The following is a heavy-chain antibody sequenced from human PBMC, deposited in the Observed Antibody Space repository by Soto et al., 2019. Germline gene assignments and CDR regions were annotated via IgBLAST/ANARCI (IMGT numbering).Heavy chain of an antibody. CDR2: IYYSGST. D-gene: IGHD6-19*01. V-gene: IGHV4-30-4*01. J-gene: IGHJ4*02. CDR3: ARAGDSSGWARIYLYY. CDR1: GGSISSGDYY. Sequence: QVQLQESGPGLVKPSQTLSLTCTVSGGSISSGDYYWSWIRQPPGKGLEWIGYIYYSGSTYYNPSLKGRVTKSGDPSKDPVPLEVGPVTAGKTAVYFLARAGDSSGWARIYLYYLGQGTPVTVSS.